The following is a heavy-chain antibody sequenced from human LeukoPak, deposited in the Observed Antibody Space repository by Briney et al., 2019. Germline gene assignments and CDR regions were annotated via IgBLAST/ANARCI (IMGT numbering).Heavy chain of an antibody. Sequence: KPSETLSLTCAVPGFSISTITYYWGWIRQPPGKGLEWIGTVSSTGDAYYNPSLKSRVTVSIATSSNQFSLRLTSMTAADTAVYYCARLTWLGAGSWFDPWGQGALVTVSS. CDR2: VSSTGDA. CDR1: GFSISTITYY. D-gene: IGHD6-19*01. J-gene: IGHJ5*02. V-gene: IGHV4-39*01. CDR3: ARLTWLGAGSWFDP.